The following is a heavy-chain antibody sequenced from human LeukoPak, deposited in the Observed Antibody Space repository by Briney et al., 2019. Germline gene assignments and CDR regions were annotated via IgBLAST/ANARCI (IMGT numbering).Heavy chain of an antibody. J-gene: IGHJ4*02. Sequence: GASVTVSCTASGYTFTSYDINWVRQATGQGLEWMGWMNPNSGNTGYAQKFQGRVTMTRNTSISTAYVELSSLRSEDTAVYYCARFNGRGVSNDYWGQGTLVTVSA. CDR1: GYTFTSYD. CDR2: MNPNSGNT. D-gene: IGHD3-10*01. V-gene: IGHV1-8*01. CDR3: ARFNGRGVSNDY.